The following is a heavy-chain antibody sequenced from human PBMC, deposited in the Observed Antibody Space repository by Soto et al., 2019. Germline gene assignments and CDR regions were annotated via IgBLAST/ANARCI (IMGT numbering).Heavy chain of an antibody. Sequence: GGSLRLSCAASGFTFSSYAMHWVRQAPGKGLEGVAVISYDGTNKYYADSVRGRFTISRDNSKNTLFLQMNSLRAEDTAVYYCAKDGGGYNYGYVMLDKYYYGMDVWGQGTTVTVSS. V-gene: IGHV3-30-3*01. D-gene: IGHD5-18*01. CDR1: GFTFSSYA. CDR3: AKDGGGYNYGYVMLDKYYYGMDV. CDR2: ISYDGTNK. J-gene: IGHJ6*02.